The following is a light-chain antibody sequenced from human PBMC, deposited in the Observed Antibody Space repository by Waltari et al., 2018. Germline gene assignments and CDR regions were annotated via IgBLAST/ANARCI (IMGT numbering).Light chain of an antibody. CDR1: QSISNY. Sequence: DFQLTQSPSFLSASVGDSVTITCRASQSISNYLAWYQQRPGGAPKLLIYDASTLEGGVPSRFSGSGSGTEFTRTISSLQPEDVASYYCQQLYTFPRSFGGGTRLQIK. CDR2: DAS. V-gene: IGKV1-9*01. CDR3: QQLYTFPRS. J-gene: IGKJ4*01.